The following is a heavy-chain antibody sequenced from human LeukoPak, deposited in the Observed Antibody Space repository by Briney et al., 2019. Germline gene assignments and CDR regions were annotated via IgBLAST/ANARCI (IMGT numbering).Heavy chain of an antibody. J-gene: IGHJ3*01. D-gene: IGHD2-21*01. CDR3: ARSSCGGDCFLSDAHPFNV. CDR2: MNPRSGNT. Sequence: GASVKVSCKTSGYTFTDFDINWVRQATGQGLEWMGWMNPRSGNTGFAQKFQGRVTLTGDTSMRTAYMELSSLRSDDTAMYYCARSSCGGDCFLSDAHPFNVWGHGTMVTVSS. CDR1: GYTFTDFD. V-gene: IGHV1-8*01.